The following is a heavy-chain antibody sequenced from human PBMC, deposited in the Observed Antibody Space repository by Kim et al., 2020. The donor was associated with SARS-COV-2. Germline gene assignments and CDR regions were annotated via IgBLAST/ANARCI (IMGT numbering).Heavy chain of an antibody. D-gene: IGHD2-15*01. CDR3: ASGRNCSGGSCYFHFDY. CDR2: INHSGST. J-gene: IGHJ4*01. Sequence: SETLSLTCAVYGGSFSGYYWSWIRQPPGKGLEWIGEINHSGSTNYNPSLKSRVTISVDTSKNQFSLKLSSVTAADTAVYYCASGRNCSGGSCYFHFDYWG. CDR1: GGSFSGYY. V-gene: IGHV4-34*01.